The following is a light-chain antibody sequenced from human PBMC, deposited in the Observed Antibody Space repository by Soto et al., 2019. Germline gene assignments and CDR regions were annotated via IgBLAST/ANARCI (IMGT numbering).Light chain of an antibody. V-gene: IGKV3-20*01. CDR3: QQNGRSPT. CDR1: RPFVSEC. J-gene: IGKJ3*01. CDR2: DAV. Sequence: ETVLTQSPDTLSLSPGERVTLSCRASRPFVSECIASYQQKCGQAPGLLIRDAVSRATGIPDRFSGSGSGTEITLTTSRLEPEDCGVYYGQQNGRSPTFVPGTKADIK.